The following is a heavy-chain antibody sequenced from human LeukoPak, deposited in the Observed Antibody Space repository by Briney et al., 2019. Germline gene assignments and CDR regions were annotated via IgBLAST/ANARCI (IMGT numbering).Heavy chain of an antibody. V-gene: IGHV3-53*01. CDR2: IYTGGGT. J-gene: IGHJ5*02. CDR3: ASNGYPSGWFDP. D-gene: IGHD2-8*01. Sequence: GGSLRLSCAASGFTVRSNYMSWVRQAPGKGPEWVSVIYTGGGTYYADSVKGRFTLSRDNSKNTVYLQMNTLRAEDTAVYYCASNGYPSGWFDPWGRGTLVTVSS. CDR1: GFTVRSNY.